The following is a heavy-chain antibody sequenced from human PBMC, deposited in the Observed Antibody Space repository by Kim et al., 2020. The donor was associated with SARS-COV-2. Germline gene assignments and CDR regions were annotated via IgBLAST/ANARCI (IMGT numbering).Heavy chain of an antibody. CDR1: GFTFSSYA. Sequence: GGSLRLSCAASGFTFSSYAMHWVRQAPGKGLEWVAVISYDGSNKYYTDSVKGRFTISIDNSKNTLYLQMNSLRAEDTAVYYCAREEDSSGYYYVGNFDY. CDR3: AREEDSSGYYYVGNFDY. D-gene: IGHD3-22*01. J-gene: IGHJ4*01. V-gene: IGHV3-30-3*01. CDR2: ISYDGSNK.